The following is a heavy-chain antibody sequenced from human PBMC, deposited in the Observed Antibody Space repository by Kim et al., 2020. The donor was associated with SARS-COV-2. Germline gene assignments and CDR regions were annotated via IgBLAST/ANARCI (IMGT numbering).Heavy chain of an antibody. CDR3: ARDKDQLLSFDY. J-gene: IGHJ4*02. D-gene: IGHD2-2*01. V-gene: IGHV1-3*01. Sequence: KYSQKFQGRDTITRDTSASTAYRELSRLRSEDTAVYYCARDKDQLLSFDYWGQGTLVTVSS.